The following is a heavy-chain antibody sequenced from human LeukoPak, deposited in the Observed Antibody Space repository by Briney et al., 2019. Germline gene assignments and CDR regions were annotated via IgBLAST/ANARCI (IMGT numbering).Heavy chain of an antibody. D-gene: IGHD3-3*01. V-gene: IGHV3-11*01. Sequence: PGGSLRLSCAASGFTFSDYYMSWIRQAPGKGLEWVSYISSSGSTIYYADSVKGRFTISRDYAKNSLYLQMNSLYAEDTAVYYCARWRDFWNYGMDVWGQGTTVTVSS. J-gene: IGHJ6*02. CDR1: GFTFSDYY. CDR2: ISSSGSTI. CDR3: ARWRDFWNYGMDV.